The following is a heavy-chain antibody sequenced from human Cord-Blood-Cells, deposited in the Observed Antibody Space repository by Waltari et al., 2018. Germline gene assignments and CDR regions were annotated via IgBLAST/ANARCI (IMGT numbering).Heavy chain of an antibody. CDR1: GFTFSSYA. CDR3: AKDRKVLGGSGSYYPY. Sequence: EVQLLESGGGLVQPGGSLRLSCAASGFTFSSYAMSWVRQAPGKGLEWVAVISGSGGSTYYADSVKGRFTISRDNSKNTLYLQMNSLRAEDTAVYYCAKDRKVLGGSGSYYPYWGQGTLVTVSS. J-gene: IGHJ4*02. V-gene: IGHV3-23*01. CDR2: ISGSGGST. D-gene: IGHD3-10*01.